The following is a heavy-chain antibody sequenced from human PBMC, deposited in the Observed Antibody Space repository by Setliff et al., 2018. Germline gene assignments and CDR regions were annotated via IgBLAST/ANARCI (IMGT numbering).Heavy chain of an antibody. D-gene: IGHD3-10*01. CDR2: INPHGSEK. V-gene: IGHV3-7*01. CDR3: FGAGTCSY. Sequence: PGGSLRLSCGASGFTYNNCWVSWVRQAPGKGLEWLASINPHGSEKDYADSVKGRFTISRDNAKNSLSLQMNNLRTEDTAVYYCFGAGTCSYWGQGTLVTVSS. CDR1: GFTYNNCW. J-gene: IGHJ4*02.